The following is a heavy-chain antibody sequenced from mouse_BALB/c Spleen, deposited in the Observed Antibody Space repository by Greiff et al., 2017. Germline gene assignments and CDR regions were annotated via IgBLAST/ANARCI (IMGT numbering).Heavy chain of an antibody. J-gene: IGHJ2*01. CDR3: ARERGFPYYFDY. Sequence: EVKLQESGPGLVKPSQSLSLTCSVTGYSITSGYYWNWIRQFPGNKLEWMGYISYDGSNNYNPSLKNRISITRDTSKNQFFLKLNSVTTEDTATYYCARERGFPYYFDYWGQGTTLTVSS. CDR1: GYSITSGYY. V-gene: IGHV3-6*02. CDR2: ISYDGSN.